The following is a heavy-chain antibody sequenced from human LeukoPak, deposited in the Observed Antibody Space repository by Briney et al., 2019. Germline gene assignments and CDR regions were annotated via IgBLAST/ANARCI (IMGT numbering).Heavy chain of an antibody. CDR1: GGTFSSYA. Sequence: ASVKVSCKASGGTFSSYAISWVRQAPGQGLEWMGGIIPIFGTANYAQKFQGRVTITTDESTSTAYMELGSLRSEDTAVYYCARGLGAPRYCSSTSCYTWWWLDPWGQGTLVTVSS. V-gene: IGHV1-69*05. J-gene: IGHJ5*02. D-gene: IGHD2-2*02. CDR2: IIPIFGTA. CDR3: ARGLGAPRYCSSTSCYTWWWLDP.